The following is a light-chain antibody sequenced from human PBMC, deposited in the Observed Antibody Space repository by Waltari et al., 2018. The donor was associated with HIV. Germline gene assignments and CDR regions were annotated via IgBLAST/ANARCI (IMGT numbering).Light chain of an antibody. CDR3: AACDDSLSGQV. V-gene: IGLV1-47*01. Sequence: QSVLTQPPSASGTPGQRVTISCSGSSSNIGSNYVYWYHQLPGTTPKLLIYRNNTRPSGVPDRISGSKSATSASLAISGLRSEDEADFSCAACDDSLSGQVFGPGTKVTVL. CDR1: SSNIGSNY. CDR2: RNN. J-gene: IGLJ1*01.